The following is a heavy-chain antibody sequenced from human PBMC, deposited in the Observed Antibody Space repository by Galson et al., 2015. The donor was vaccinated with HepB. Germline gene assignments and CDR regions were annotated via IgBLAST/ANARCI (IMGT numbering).Heavy chain of an antibody. CDR3: AHMVDWYFDL. CDR1: GFSLSTRGVG. J-gene: IGHJ2*01. V-gene: IGHV2-5*02. D-gene: IGHD2-15*01. CDR2: IFWDDDH. Sequence: PALVKPTQTLTLTCTFSGFSLSTRGVGVGWIRQPPGKALEWLALIFWDDDHRYRPSLKTRLTITKDTSKNQVVLTMTSMDPVDTATYFCAHMVDWYFDLWGRGTLVSVSS.